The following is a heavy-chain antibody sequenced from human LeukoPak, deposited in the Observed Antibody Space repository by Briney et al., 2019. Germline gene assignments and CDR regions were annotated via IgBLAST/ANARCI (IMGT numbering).Heavy chain of an antibody. D-gene: IGHD7-27*01. CDR1: GGSFSGYY. CDR3: ARGPNWVDY. Sequence: SETLSLTCAVYGGSFSGYYWSWIRQPPGKGLEWIGEINHSGSTNYNPSLKSRVTIPVDTSKNQFSLKLSSVTAADAAMYYCARGPNWVDYWGQGTLVTVSS. J-gene: IGHJ4*02. CDR2: INHSGST. V-gene: IGHV4-34*01.